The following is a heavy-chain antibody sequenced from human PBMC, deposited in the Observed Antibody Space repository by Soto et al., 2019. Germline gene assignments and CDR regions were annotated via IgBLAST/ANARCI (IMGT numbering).Heavy chain of an antibody. CDR1: GYSFTSYW. J-gene: IGHJ6*02. V-gene: IGHV5-10-1*01. Sequence: GESLKISCKGSGYSFTSYWIGWVRQMPGKGLEWMGRIDPSDSYTNYSPSFQGHVTISADKSISTAYLQWSSLKASDTAMYYCATRGYCSGGSCSDYYYYGMDVWGQGTTVTVSS. CDR2: IDPSDSYT. D-gene: IGHD2-15*01. CDR3: ATRGYCSGGSCSDYYYYGMDV.